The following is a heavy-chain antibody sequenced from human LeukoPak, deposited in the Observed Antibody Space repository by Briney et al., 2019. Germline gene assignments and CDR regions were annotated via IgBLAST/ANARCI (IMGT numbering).Heavy chain of an antibody. J-gene: IGHJ4*02. CDR3: AGVYGDYAGTFDY. D-gene: IGHD4-17*01. Sequence: PGGSLRLSCAASGFPFSSYNINWVRQAPGKGLEWVSSISSSSSYIYYADSVKGRFTISRDNAKNSLYLQMNSLRAEDTAVYYCAGVYGDYAGTFDYWGQGTLVTVSS. V-gene: IGHV3-21*01. CDR2: ISSSSSYI. CDR1: GFPFSSYN.